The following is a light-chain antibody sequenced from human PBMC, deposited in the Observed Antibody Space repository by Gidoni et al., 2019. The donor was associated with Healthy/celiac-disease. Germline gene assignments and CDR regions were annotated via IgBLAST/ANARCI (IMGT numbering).Light chain of an antibody. CDR1: SGHSSYA. CDR2: LTSYGSH. Sequence: QLVLTQSPAASSSLGASVKLTCTLSSGHSSYAIAWPQQQPEKGPRYLMKLTSYGSHSKGNGIPDRFSGSISGAERYLTISSRQSEDEADYYCQTSGSGLHWVFGGGTKLTVL. V-gene: IGLV4-69*01. CDR3: QTSGSGLHWV. J-gene: IGLJ3*02.